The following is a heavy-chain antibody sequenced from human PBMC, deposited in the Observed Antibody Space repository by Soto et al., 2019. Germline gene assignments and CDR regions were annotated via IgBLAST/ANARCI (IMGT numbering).Heavy chain of an antibody. CDR3: ARDRRYYYESSGHPSLMDV. J-gene: IGHJ6*02. CDR2: ISAYNGNT. D-gene: IGHD3-22*01. CDR1: GYTFTSYG. Sequence: GASVKVSCKASGYTFTSYGISWVRQAPGQGLEWMGWISAYNGNTNYAQKLQGRVTMTTDTSTSTAYMELRSLRSDDTAVYYCARDRRYYYESSGHPSLMDVWGQGTTVTVSS. V-gene: IGHV1-18*04.